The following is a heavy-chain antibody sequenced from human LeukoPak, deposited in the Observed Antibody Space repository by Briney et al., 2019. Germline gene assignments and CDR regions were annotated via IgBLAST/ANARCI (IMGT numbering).Heavy chain of an antibody. CDR3: AHHGGGTIRIAAFDI. Sequence: GGSLRLSCAASGFTFSSYWMHWVRQAPGKGLVWVSRINSDGSSTSYADSVKGRFTISRDNAKNTLYLQLNSLRAEDTAIYYCAHHGGGTIRIAAFDIWGQGTMVTVSS. CDR2: INSDGSST. D-gene: IGHD3-3*01. J-gene: IGHJ3*02. V-gene: IGHV3-74*01. CDR1: GFTFSSYW.